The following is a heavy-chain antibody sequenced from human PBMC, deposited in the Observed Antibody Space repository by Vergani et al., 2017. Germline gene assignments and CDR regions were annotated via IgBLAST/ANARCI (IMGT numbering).Heavy chain of an antibody. D-gene: IGHD3-22*01. CDR2: IIPIFGTA. Sequence: QVQLVQSGAEVKKPGSSVKVSCKASGGTFSSYAISWVRQAPGQGLEWMGGIIPIFGTANYAQKFQGRVTITADESTSTAYMELSSLRSEDTAVYYWARWGLRYYYDSSGPPGFDYWGQGTLVTVSS. CDR3: ARWGLRYYYDSSGPPGFDY. J-gene: IGHJ4*02. V-gene: IGHV1-69*01. CDR1: GGTFSSYA.